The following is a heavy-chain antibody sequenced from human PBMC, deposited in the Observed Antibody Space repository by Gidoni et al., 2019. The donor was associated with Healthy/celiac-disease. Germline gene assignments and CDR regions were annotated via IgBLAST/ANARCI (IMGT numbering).Heavy chain of an antibody. V-gene: IGHV3-30*04. CDR3: ARGDRESRTKRSSNWFDP. CDR2: ISYEGRNK. J-gene: IGHJ5*02. Sequence: QVQLVESGGGVVQPGRSLSLSCAASGFPFSSYAMHWVRQAPGKGLEWVAVISYEGRNKYYADSVKGRFTISRDNSKNTLYLQMNSLRAEDTAVYYCARGDRESRTKRSSNWFDPWGQGTLVTVSS. CDR1: GFPFSSYA. D-gene: IGHD2-2*01.